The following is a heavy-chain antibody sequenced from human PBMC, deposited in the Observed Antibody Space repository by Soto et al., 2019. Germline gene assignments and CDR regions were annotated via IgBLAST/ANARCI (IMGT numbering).Heavy chain of an antibody. CDR1: WYSFTSYW. CDR2: IYPGDSDT. V-gene: IGHV5-51*01. J-gene: IGHJ4*02. Sequence: PGASLKISCKVSWYSFTSYWIGWVRQMPGKGLEWMGIIYPGDSDTRYSPSFQGQVTISADKSISTAYLQWSSLKASDTAMYYCATKQKLALFDHWGQGTLVTVSS. CDR3: ATKQKLALFDH. D-gene: IGHD6-13*01.